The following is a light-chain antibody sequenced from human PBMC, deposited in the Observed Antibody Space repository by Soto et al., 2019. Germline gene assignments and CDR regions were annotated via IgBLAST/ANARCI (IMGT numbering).Light chain of an antibody. CDR2: DVS. CDR1: SSDVGGYNY. J-gene: IGLJ1*01. V-gene: IGLV2-14*03. Sequence: QSVLTQPASVSGSPGQSITISCAGTSSDVGGYNYVSWYQQHPGKAPKLMIYDVSNRPSGVSNRFSASKSGNTASLTISGLQAEDEADYYSTSYTSSSTRVFGTGTKDTVL. CDR3: TSYTSSSTRV.